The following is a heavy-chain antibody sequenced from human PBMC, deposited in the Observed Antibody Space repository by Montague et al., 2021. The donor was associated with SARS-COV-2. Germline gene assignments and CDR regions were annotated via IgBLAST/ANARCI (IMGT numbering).Heavy chain of an antibody. CDR3: ARGFRTVEMATISFDY. Sequence: SETLSLTCAVYGESVSGFYWGWIRQPPGEGLEWLGEINHSGSPNYSPSLKSRVTMSLDTSKNQFSLKLSSVTAADTAVYFCARGFRTVEMATISFDYWGQGTLVTVSS. V-gene: IGHV4-34*01. CDR1: GESVSGFY. CDR2: INHSGSP. J-gene: IGHJ4*02. D-gene: IGHD5-24*01.